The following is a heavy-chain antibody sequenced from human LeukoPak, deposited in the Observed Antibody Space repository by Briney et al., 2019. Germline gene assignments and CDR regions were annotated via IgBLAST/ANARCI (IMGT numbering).Heavy chain of an antibody. J-gene: IGHJ5*02. D-gene: IGHD2-2*01. CDR2: INSDGSST. Sequence: GGSLRLSCAASGFTFSTYWMHWVRQAPGKGLVWVSRINSDGSSTSYADSVKGRFTISRDNAKNTLYLQMNSLRAEDTAVYYCARAVVPAATGSHLFDPWGQGTLVTVSS. V-gene: IGHV3-74*01. CDR1: GFTFSTYW. CDR3: ARAVVPAATGSHLFDP.